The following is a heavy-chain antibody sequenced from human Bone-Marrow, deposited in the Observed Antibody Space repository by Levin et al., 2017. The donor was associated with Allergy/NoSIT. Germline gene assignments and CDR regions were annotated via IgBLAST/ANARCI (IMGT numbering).Heavy chain of an antibody. CDR3: ARGEISGVTGDY. CDR1: GFIVSNNY. CDR2: IYSGGST. Sequence: RGESLKISCAASGFIVSNNYMRWVRQAPGKGLEWVSLIYSGGSTYYADSVKGRFTISRDKSKNTLYLQMNSLRVEDTAVYYCARGEISGVTGDYWGQGTLVTVSS. J-gene: IGHJ4*02. D-gene: IGHD3-10*01. V-gene: IGHV3-53*01.